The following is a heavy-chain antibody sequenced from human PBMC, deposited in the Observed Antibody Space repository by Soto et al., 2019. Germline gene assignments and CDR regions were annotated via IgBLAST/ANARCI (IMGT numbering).Heavy chain of an antibody. CDR1: GFSLNTRGVG. CDR3: AHTRWFNGSGFSHFDY. CDR2: IYWDDDR. Sequence: QITLRESGPTLVTPTQTLTLTCTFSGFSLNTRGVGVGWIRQPPGKALEWLALIYWDDDRRYSPSLKNRLTITRDTPRNQVVLKMSNMHSVDTATYSCAHTRWFNGSGFSHFDYWGQGILVTVSS. D-gene: IGHD3-22*01. J-gene: IGHJ4*02. V-gene: IGHV2-5*02.